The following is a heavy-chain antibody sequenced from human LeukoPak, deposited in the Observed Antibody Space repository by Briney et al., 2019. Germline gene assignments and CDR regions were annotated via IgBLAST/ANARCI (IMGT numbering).Heavy chain of an antibody. CDR1: GGSLSSYY. V-gene: IGHV4-4*07. CDR3: ATTSIVVVPAAMWGPFDAFDI. CDR2: IYTSGST. D-gene: IGHD2-2*01. Sequence: PSETLSLTCTVSGGSLSSYYWGWIRQPPGKGLEWIGRIYTSGSTNFNPSLKSRVTMSVDTSKNQFSLKLSSVTAADTAVYYCATTSIVVVPAAMWGPFDAFDIWGQGTMVTVSS. J-gene: IGHJ3*02.